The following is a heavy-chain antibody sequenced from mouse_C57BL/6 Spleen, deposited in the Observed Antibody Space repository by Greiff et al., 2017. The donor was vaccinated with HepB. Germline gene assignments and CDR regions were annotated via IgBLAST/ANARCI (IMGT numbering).Heavy chain of an antibody. CDR3: ARRWLLWYFDY. V-gene: IGHV1-69*01. CDR2: IDPSDSYT. D-gene: IGHD2-3*01. J-gene: IGHJ2*01. Sequence: QVQLQQPGAELVMPGASVKLSCKASGYTFTSYWMHWVKQRPGQGLEWIGEIDPSDSYTNYNQKFKGKSTLTVDKSSSTAYMQLSSLTSEDSAVYYCARRWLLWYFDYWGQGTTLTVSS. CDR1: GYTFTSYW.